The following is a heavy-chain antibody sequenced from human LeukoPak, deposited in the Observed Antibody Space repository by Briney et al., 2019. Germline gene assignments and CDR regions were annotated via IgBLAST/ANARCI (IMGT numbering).Heavy chain of an antibody. CDR2: ISSSSSYI. V-gene: IGHV3-21*01. D-gene: IGHD3-22*01. CDR3: ARDVAYYDSSGYLDY. CDR1: GFTFSSSS. J-gene: IGHJ4*02. Sequence: GGSLRLSCAASGFTFSSSSMNWVRQAPGKGLEWVSSISSSSSYIYYADSVKGRFTISRDNAKNSLYLQMNSLRAEDTAVYYCARDVAYYDSSGYLDYWGQGTLVTVSS.